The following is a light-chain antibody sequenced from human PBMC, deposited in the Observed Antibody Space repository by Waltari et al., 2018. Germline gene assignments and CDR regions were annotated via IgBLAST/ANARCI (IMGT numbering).Light chain of an antibody. CDR2: STT. CDR1: AGAVTSGTY. Sequence: QTVVTQEPSLTVSPGGAVTPTSASSAGAVTSGTYPNWIQQKPGQVPRSLIHSTTNRHSWTPARFSGSLLGGKAALTLSGVQPEDEAEYYCLLYDGSDQVFGGGTKLTVL. J-gene: IGLJ3*02. CDR3: LLYDGSDQV. V-gene: IGLV7-43*01.